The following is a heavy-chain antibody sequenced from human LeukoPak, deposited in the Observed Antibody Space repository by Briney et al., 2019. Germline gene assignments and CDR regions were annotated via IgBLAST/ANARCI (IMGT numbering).Heavy chain of an antibody. V-gene: IGHV1-8*01. CDR3: ARAFSSGWYGVSVGY. CDR1: GYTFTSYD. J-gene: IGHJ4*02. CDR2: MNPNSGNT. D-gene: IGHD6-19*01. Sequence: GASVKVSCKPSGYTFTSYDINWVRQATGQGLEWMGWMNPNSGNTGYAQKFQGRVTMTRNTSISTAYMELSSLRSEDTAVYYCARAFSSGWYGVSVGYWGQGTLVTVSS.